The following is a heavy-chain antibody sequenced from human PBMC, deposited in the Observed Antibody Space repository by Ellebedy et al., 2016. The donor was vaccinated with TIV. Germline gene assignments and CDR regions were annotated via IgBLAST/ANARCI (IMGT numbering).Heavy chain of an antibody. J-gene: IGHJ4*02. D-gene: IGHD2-15*01. Sequence: GESLKISCSASGFTFSKYAMHWVRQAPGKGLEDVSALSSNGGYTYYTDSVKGRFTISRDNYKNTLYRQMSSLIVEDTAVYYCVRGRYCSGGTCYVSDYFDFWGQGTLVTVSS. CDR1: GFTFSKYA. CDR3: VRGRYCSGGTCYVSDYFDF. CDR2: LSSNGGYT. V-gene: IGHV3-64D*06.